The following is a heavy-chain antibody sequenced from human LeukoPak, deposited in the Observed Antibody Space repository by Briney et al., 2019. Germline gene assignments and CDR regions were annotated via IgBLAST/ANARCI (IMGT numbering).Heavy chain of an antibody. Sequence: SVKVSCKASGGTFSSYAISWVRQAPGQGLEWMGGIIPIFGTANYAQKFQGRVTITAGESTSTAYMELSSLRSEDTAVYYCARGPYSGSYFYYYGMDVWGQGTTVTVSS. V-gene: IGHV1-69*01. CDR1: GGTFSSYA. CDR2: IIPIFGTA. D-gene: IGHD1-26*01. CDR3: ARGPYSGSYFYYYGMDV. J-gene: IGHJ6*02.